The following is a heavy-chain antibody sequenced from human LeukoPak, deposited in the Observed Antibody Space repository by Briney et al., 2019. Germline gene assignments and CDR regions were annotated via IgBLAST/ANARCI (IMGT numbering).Heavy chain of an antibody. J-gene: IGHJ6*03. CDR3: ARGYSSSSSSYYYYYYMDV. V-gene: IGHV4-59*01. D-gene: IGHD6-6*01. CDR2: IYYSGST. Sequence: SETLSLTCTVSDGSIRSYYWSWIRQPPGKGLEWIGYIYYSGSTNYNPSLKSRVTISVDTSKNQFSLKLSSVTAADTAVYYCARGYSSSSSSYYYYYYMDVWGKGTTDTVSS. CDR1: DGSIRSYY.